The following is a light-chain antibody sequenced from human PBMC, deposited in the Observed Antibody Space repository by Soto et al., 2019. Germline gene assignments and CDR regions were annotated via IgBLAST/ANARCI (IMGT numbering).Light chain of an antibody. Sequence: SPGPLSLSPGERATLSCRASQSVSSSYLAWYQQNPGQAPRLLIYGASNRATGIPDRFSGSGSGTYFTHTTSIQAPENLAVYCWQQDSWPLLTFGQGTKVDIK. J-gene: IGKJ1*01. CDR1: QSVSSSY. CDR2: GAS. CDR3: QQDSWPLLT. V-gene: IGKV3-20*01.